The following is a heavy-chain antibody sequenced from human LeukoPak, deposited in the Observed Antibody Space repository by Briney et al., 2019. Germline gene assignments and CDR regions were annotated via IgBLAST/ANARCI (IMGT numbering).Heavy chain of an antibody. Sequence: GGSLRLSCAASGFAFSSSAISWVRQTPANGLKWCSSITVDGVTTYYADSVNGRFTISRDNSMNILFLKMNSLGAEDSASYFCAKERRRVDTSMIRSYYFDYWGKGTPVTVSS. CDR1: GFAFSSSA. D-gene: IGHD3-16*01. CDR2: ITVDGVTT. J-gene: IGHJ4*02. V-gene: IGHV3-23*01. CDR3: AKERRRVDTSMIRSYYFDY.